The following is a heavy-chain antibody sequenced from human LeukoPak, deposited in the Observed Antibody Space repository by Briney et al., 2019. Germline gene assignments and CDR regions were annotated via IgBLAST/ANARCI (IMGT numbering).Heavy chain of an antibody. CDR1: GYTFTSYD. CDR3: ATGVSGYDGFDY. V-gene: IGHV1-18*01. Sequence: ASVKVSCKASGYTFTSYDIGWVRQAPGQGLEWMGWISAYNDNTNYAQKLQGRVTMTTDTSTSTAYMDLRSLRSDDTAVYYCATGVSGYDGFDYWGQGTLVTVSS. D-gene: IGHD5-12*01. CDR2: ISAYNDNT. J-gene: IGHJ4*02.